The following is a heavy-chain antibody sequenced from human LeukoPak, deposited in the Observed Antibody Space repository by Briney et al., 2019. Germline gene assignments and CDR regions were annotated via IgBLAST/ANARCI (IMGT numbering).Heavy chain of an antibody. V-gene: IGHV3-7*01. Sequence: GGSLRLSCAASGFTFSSYWMSWVRQAPGKGLEWVANIKPDGSEKYYVDSVKGRFTISRDNAKNSLYLQMNSLRAEDTAVYYCARVYYYTSGSRWGDYFDYWGQGTLVTVSS. CDR1: GFTFSSYW. J-gene: IGHJ4*02. CDR3: ARVYYYTSGSRWGDYFDY. CDR2: IKPDGSEK. D-gene: IGHD3-10*01.